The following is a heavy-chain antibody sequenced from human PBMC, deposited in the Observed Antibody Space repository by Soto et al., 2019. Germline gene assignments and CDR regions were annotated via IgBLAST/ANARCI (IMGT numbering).Heavy chain of an antibody. D-gene: IGHD3-22*01. CDR2: ISRDGTNT. V-gene: IGHV3-43*01. CDR3: VKETYYYDVSSFYPLGS. Sequence: PGGSLRLSCAASGFTFDDYNMHWVRQAPGKGLEWVSLISRDGTNTNYAESVKGRFTISRANSKNSLYLQMNSLRTEDTALYYCVKETYYYDVSSFYPLGSWGQGTLVTVSS. J-gene: IGHJ5*02. CDR1: GFTFDDYN.